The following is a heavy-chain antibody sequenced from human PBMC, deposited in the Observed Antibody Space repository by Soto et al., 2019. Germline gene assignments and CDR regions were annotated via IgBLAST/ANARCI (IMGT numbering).Heavy chain of an antibody. J-gene: IGHJ1*01. CDR1: GYIFTAYS. CDR3: AREENCSDGICYSEYFQR. V-gene: IGHV1-46*01. CDR2: VNPSGGST. Sequence: ASVKVSCKASGYIFTAYSMHWVRQAPGQGLEWMGVVNPSGGSTNYAQKFQGRITLTRDTSRNTVYMDLSSLTSEDTAVYYCAREENCSDGICYSEYFQRWGQGTLGTVSS. D-gene: IGHD2-15*01.